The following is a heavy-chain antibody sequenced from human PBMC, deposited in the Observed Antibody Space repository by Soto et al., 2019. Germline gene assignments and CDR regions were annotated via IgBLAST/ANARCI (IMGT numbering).Heavy chain of an antibody. V-gene: IGHV3-13*01. D-gene: IGHD2-15*01. Sequence: EVQLVESGGGLVQPGGSLRLSCAASGFTFSSYDMHWVRQATGKGLEWVSAIGTAGDTYYPGSVKGRFTISRENAKNSLYLQMNSLRAEDTAVYYCAREYCSGGSCYGGVGNGMDVWGQGTTVTVSS. CDR2: IGTAGDT. CDR1: GFTFSSYD. J-gene: IGHJ6*02. CDR3: AREYCSGGSCYGGVGNGMDV.